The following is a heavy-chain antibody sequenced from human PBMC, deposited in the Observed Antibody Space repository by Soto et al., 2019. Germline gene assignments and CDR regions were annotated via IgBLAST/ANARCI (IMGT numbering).Heavy chain of an antibody. V-gene: IGHV3-9*01. Sequence: ELQLVESGGALVQPGGSLRLSCAASGFTFDDYAMHWVRQAPGKGLEWVSGISWNTGHIGYADSVKGRFTISRDNAKSSLYLQMNSLRAEDTALYYCPKSLGDTPLPGDTFDAWGPGTLVTISS. D-gene: IGHD3-10*01. CDR3: PKSLGDTPLPGDTFDA. CDR1: GFTFDDYA. CDR2: ISWNTGHI. J-gene: IGHJ3*01.